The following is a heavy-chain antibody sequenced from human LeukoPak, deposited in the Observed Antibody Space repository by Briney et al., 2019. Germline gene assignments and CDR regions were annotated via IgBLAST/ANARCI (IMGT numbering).Heavy chain of an antibody. Sequence: ASVKVSCKTSGFTFTNSAVQWVRQARGQRLEWIGWIVVGSSNTDYTQKFQERVTITRDMSTGTAYMELSSLRSEDTAVYYCAARPGGYASFDIWGQGTMVTVSS. CDR2: IVVGSSNT. CDR3: AARPGGYASFDI. V-gene: IGHV1-58*01. CDR1: GFTFTNSA. D-gene: IGHD3-16*01. J-gene: IGHJ3*02.